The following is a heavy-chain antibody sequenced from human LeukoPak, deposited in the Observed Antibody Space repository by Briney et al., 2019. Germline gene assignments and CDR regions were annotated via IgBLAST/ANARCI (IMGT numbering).Heavy chain of an antibody. D-gene: IGHD1-7*01. Sequence: GGSLSLSCAASEFTFDDYAMHWVRQTPGKGLELVSSISWDGGISVYADSVKGRFTISRDNAKSSLYLEMSALTPDDTALYFCIKDLRLDLHFDTFDIWGQGTMVTVSS. CDR2: ISWDGGIS. CDR3: IKDLRLDLHFDTFDI. V-gene: IGHV3-9*01. J-gene: IGHJ3*02. CDR1: EFTFDDYA.